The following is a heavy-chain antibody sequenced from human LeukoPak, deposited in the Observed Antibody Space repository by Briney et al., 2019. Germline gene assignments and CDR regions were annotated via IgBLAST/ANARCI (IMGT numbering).Heavy chain of an antibody. CDR3: AKDSFKAVAGSFDS. V-gene: IGHV3-23*01. J-gene: IGHJ4*02. CDR1: GFTFSSYA. CDR2: ISGSGGST. Sequence: PGVSLRLSCAASGFTFSSYAMSWVRQAPGKGLEWVSAISGSGGSTYYADSVKGRFTISRDNSKNTLYLQMNSLRAEDTAVYYCAKDSFKAVAGSFDSWGQGTLVTVSS. D-gene: IGHD6-19*01.